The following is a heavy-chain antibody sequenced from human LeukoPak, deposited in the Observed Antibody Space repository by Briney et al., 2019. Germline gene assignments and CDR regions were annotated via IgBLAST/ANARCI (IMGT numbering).Heavy chain of an antibody. CDR3: ARDRGSSWYVDY. Sequence: AGGSLRLSCAASGFTFSSYAMSWVRQAPGKGLEWVSVISGSGGSTYYADSVKGRFTISRDNSKNTLYLQMNSLRAEDTAVYYCARDRGSSWYVDYWGQGTLVTVSS. CDR1: GFTFSSYA. V-gene: IGHV3-23*01. CDR2: ISGSGGST. J-gene: IGHJ4*02. D-gene: IGHD6-13*01.